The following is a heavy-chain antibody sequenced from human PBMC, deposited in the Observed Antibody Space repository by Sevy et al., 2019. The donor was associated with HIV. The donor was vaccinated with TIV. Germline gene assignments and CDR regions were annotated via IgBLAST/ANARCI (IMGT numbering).Heavy chain of an antibody. CDR3: ARAVEDYSDSIAWDWYFDL. CDR2: IFSGGNT. CDR1: GFTVSGNY. J-gene: IGHJ2*01. V-gene: IGHV3-66*01. Sequence: GGSLRLSCAASGFTVSGNYMSWVRQAPGKGLEWVSGIFSGGNTHFADSVKGRFTISRDNSKNTLSLQMNSLSAEDTAVYYCARAVEDYSDSIAWDWYFDLWGRGTLVTVSS. D-gene: IGHD3-22*01.